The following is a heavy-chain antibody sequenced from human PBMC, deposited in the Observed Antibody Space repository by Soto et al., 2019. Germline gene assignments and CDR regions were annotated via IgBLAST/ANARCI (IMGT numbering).Heavy chain of an antibody. D-gene: IGHD2-2*01. CDR3: AKERKYQLLSGFDY. CDR1: GFTFSSYA. Sequence: GGSLRLSCAASGFTFSSYAMSWVRQAPGKGLEWVSDISGSGGSTYYADSVKGRFTISRENSKNTLYLQMNSLRAEDTAVYYCAKERKYQLLSGFDYWGQGTLVTVSS. J-gene: IGHJ4*02. CDR2: ISGSGGST. V-gene: IGHV3-23*01.